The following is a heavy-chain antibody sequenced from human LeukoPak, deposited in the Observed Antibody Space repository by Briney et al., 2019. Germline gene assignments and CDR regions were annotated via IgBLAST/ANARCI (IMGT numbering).Heavy chain of an antibody. D-gene: IGHD2-2*01. Sequence: ASETLSLTCTVSGGSISSGGYYWSWIRQHPGKGLEWIGYIYYSGSTYYNPSLKSRVTISVDTSKNQFSLKLSSVTAADTAVYYCARGGWEDIVVVPAADDAFDIWGQGTMVTVSS. CDR3: ARGGWEDIVVVPAADDAFDI. J-gene: IGHJ3*02. CDR1: GGSISSGGYY. V-gene: IGHV4-31*03. CDR2: IYYSGST.